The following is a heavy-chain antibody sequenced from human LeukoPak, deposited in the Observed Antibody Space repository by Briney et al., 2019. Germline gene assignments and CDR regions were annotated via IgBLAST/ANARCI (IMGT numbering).Heavy chain of an antibody. D-gene: IGHD1-26*01. J-gene: IGHJ4*02. CDR2: IYHSGSA. Sequence: SETLSLTCTVSGGSISSYYWSWIRQPPGKGLEWIGYIYHSGSAYYNPSLKSRVTISVDRSKNQFSLRLSSVTAADTAVYYCTRGGELMNFWGQGTLVTVSS. CDR1: GGSISSYY. CDR3: TRGGELMNF. V-gene: IGHV4-4*09.